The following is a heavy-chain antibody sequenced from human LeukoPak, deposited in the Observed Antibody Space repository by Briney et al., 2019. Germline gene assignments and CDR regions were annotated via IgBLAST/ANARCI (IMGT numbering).Heavy chain of an antibody. CDR1: GFTFSGYP. J-gene: IGHJ4*02. CDR2: ISYDGSNK. CDR3: AKDEYSSSFDY. Sequence: PGGSLRLSCAASGFTFSGYPIHWVRQAPGKGLEWVAVISYDGSNKYYADSVKGRFTISRDNSKNTLYLQMNSLRAEDTAVYYCAKDEYSSSFDYWGQGTLVTVSS. V-gene: IGHV3-30-3*02. D-gene: IGHD6-6*01.